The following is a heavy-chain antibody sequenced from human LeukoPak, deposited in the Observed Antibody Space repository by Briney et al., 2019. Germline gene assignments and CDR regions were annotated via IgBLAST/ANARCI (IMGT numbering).Heavy chain of an antibody. CDR3: ARDLKD. J-gene: IGHJ4*02. Sequence: GGSLRLSCAASGFTFSSYAMSWVRQAPGKGLVWVSRIKTDDSSAIYADSVKGRFTISRDNAKNTLYLQMNSLRAEDTAVYYCARDLKDWGQGTLVTVSS. V-gene: IGHV3-74*01. CDR2: IKTDDSSA. CDR1: GFTFSSYA.